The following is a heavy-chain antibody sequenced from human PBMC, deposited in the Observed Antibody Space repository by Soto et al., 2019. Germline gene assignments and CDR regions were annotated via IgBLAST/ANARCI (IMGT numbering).Heavy chain of an antibody. J-gene: IGHJ4*02. CDR2: IYYSGST. D-gene: IGHD6-13*01. Sequence: PSETLSLTCTVSGGSIIRGGYYWIWIRQHPGKGLEWIGYIYYSGSTYYNPSLKSRVTISVDTSKNQFSLKLSSVTAADTAVYYCARDPIAAAGTFDYWGQGTLVTVSS. CDR3: ARDPIAAAGTFDY. CDR1: GGSIIRGGYY. V-gene: IGHV4-31*03.